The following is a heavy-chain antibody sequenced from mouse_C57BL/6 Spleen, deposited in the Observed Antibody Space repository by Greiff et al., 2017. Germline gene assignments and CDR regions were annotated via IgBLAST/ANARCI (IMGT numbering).Heavy chain of an antibody. Sequence: QFKLQQPGAGLLKPGASVNLSSRASGYTFPSTGRPWVKQRPGQGLEWIGMIHPISGSTNYNEKFKSKATLTVDKSSSTAYMQLSSLTSEDSAVYYCARYTTVVFDYWGQGTTLTVSS. CDR2: IHPISGST. J-gene: IGHJ2*01. D-gene: IGHD1-1*02. CDR1: GYTFPSTG. V-gene: IGHV1-64*01. CDR3: ARYTTVVFDY.